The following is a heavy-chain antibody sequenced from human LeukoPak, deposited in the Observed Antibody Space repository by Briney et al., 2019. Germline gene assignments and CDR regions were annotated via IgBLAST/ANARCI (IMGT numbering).Heavy chain of an antibody. D-gene: IGHD6-13*01. V-gene: IGHV3-7*05. CDR1: GFTLGTYW. CDR3: ARAYSSPNWLDP. J-gene: IGHJ5*02. CDR2: IKQDGSEK. Sequence: GGSLRLSCAASGFTLGTYWMSWVRQAPGKGLEWVANIKQDGSEKYYVDSVKGRFTISRDNAKNSLYLQMNSLRAEDTAVYYCARAYSSPNWLDPWGQGTLVTVSS.